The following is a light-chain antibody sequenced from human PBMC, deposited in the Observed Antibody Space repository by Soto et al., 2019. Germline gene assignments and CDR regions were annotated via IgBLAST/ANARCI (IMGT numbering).Light chain of an antibody. J-gene: IGKJ5*01. V-gene: IGKV3-20*01. CDR1: QSVTSTY. CDR3: QQYGSSHT. Sequence: EIVLTQSPGTLSLSPVERATLSCRASQSVTSTYLAWHQQKPGQAPRLLIYGASSRAIGIPDRFSGSVSGSDFILTINRLEPEDFAVYYCQQYGSSHTFGQGTRLEIK. CDR2: GAS.